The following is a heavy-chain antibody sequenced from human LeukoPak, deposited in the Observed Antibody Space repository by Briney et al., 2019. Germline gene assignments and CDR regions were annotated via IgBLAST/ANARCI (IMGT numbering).Heavy chain of an antibody. CDR1: GGSFSGYS. V-gene: IGHV4-34*01. Sequence: SETLSLTCGVYGGSFSGYSWSWIRQPPGKGLEWIGEINYRGSTNSNPSLKSRVTISVDTSKNQFSLKLSSVTAADTAVYYCARGCPSGYKYSSGWYEEYYFDYWGQGTLVTVSS. J-gene: IGHJ4*02. D-gene: IGHD6-19*01. CDR2: INYRGST. CDR3: ARGCPSGYKYSSGWYEEYYFDY.